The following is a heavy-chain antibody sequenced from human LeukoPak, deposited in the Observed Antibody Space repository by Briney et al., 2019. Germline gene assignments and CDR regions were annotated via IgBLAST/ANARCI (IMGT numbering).Heavy chain of an antibody. CDR3: ARALVVTANPQAIDP. CDR2: IYVSGST. CDR1: GGSISSHY. J-gene: IGHJ5*02. V-gene: IGHV4-59*11. Sequence: SETLSLTCTVSGGSISSHYWSWIRQPPGKGLGWSGYIYVSGSTNDNPSLKSRVTISVDTSKNQFSLKLSSVTAADTAVYYCARALVVTANPQAIDPWGQGTLVTVSS. D-gene: IGHD2-21*02.